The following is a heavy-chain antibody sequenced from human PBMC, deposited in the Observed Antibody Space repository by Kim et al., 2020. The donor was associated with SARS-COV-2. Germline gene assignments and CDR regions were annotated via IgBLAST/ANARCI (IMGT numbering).Heavy chain of an antibody. V-gene: IGHV3-30*01. D-gene: IGHD1-26*01. CDR3: ARARGGSYYYGMDV. J-gene: IGHJ6*02. Sequence: ADSVKGRFTISRDKSKNTLDLQMNSRRAEDTAVYYCARARGGSYYYGMDVWGQGTTVTVSS.